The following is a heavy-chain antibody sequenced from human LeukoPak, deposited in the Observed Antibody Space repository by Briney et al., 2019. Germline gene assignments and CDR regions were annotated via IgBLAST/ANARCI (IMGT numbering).Heavy chain of an antibody. D-gene: IGHD3-3*01. CDR3: ARARPVILRFYQGGYGMDV. V-gene: IGHV4-59*01. Sequence: SGTLSLTCIVSGGSISSYYWSWIRQPPGKGLEWIGYIYYSGSTNYNPSLKSRVTISVDTSKNQFSLKLSSVTAADTAVYYCARARPVILRFYQGGYGMDVWGQGTTVTVSS. J-gene: IGHJ6*02. CDR2: IYYSGST. CDR1: GGSISSYY.